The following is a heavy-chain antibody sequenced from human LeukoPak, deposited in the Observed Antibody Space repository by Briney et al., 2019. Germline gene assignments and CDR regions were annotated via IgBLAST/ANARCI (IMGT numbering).Heavy chain of an antibody. D-gene: IGHD3-22*01. CDR2: ISYDGSNK. CDR3: AKGNRGTYYYDGSGYNTQY. V-gene: IGHV3-30*18. CDR1: GFTFSSYG. J-gene: IGHJ4*02. Sequence: PGGSLRLSCAASGFTFSSYGMHWVRQAPGKGLEWVAVISYDGSNKYYADSVKGRFTISRDNSKNTLYLQMNSLRAEDTAVYYCAKGNRGTYYYDGSGYNTQYWGQGTLVTVSS.